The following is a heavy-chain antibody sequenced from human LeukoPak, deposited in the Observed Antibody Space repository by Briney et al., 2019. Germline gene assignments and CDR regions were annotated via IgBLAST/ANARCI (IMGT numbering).Heavy chain of an antibody. Sequence: GGSLRLSCAASGFTFSNYAMHWVRQAPGKGLEWVAVISYDGTNKYYADFVKGRFTISRDNPKNTLYLQMNSLRAEDTAVYYCARGKNAYNAAAFDYWGQGTLVTVSS. J-gene: IGHJ4*02. D-gene: IGHD5-24*01. CDR2: ISYDGTNK. CDR1: GFTFSNYA. V-gene: IGHV3-30-3*01. CDR3: ARGKNAYNAAAFDY.